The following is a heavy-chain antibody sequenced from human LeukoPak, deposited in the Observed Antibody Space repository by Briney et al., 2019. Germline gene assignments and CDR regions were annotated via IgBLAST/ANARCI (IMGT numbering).Heavy chain of an antibody. V-gene: IGHV3-53*01. Sequence: GGSLRLSCAASGFTVSSNYMSWVRQAPGKGLEWVSVIYSGGSTYYADSVKGRFTISRDNSKNTLYLQMNSLRAEDTAVYYCARDSTSWSYYYYMDVWGKGITVTVSS. CDR1: GFTVSSNY. D-gene: IGHD2-2*01. CDR3: ARDSTSWSYYYYMDV. CDR2: IYSGGST. J-gene: IGHJ6*03.